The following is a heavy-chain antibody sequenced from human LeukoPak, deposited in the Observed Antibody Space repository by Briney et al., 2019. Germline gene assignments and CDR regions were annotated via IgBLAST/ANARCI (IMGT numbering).Heavy chain of an antibody. J-gene: IGHJ4*02. CDR2: ISGSGGST. CDR1: GFIFSSYG. Sequence: PGGSLRLSCAASGFIFSSYGMHWVRQAPGKGLDWVSTISGSGGSTYYADSVKGRFTISRDNSKNTLYLQMNSLRAEDTAVYYCAKDGESSSWYIDYWGQGTLVTVSS. CDR3: AKDGESSSWYIDY. V-gene: IGHV3-23*01. D-gene: IGHD6-13*01.